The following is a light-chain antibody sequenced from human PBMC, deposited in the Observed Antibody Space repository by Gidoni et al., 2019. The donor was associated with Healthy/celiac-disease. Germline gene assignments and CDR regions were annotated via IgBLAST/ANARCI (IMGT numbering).Light chain of an antibody. J-gene: IGKJ5*01. CDR3: QQYGSSPIT. Sequence: EIVLTQSPGTLSLSPGERSTLSCRASQSVSSSYLAWYQQKPGQAPRLLIYGASSRATGIPDFTLTISRLEPEDFAVYYCQQYGSSPITFAQGTRLEIK. CDR1: QSVSSSY. V-gene: IGKV3-20*01. CDR2: GAS.